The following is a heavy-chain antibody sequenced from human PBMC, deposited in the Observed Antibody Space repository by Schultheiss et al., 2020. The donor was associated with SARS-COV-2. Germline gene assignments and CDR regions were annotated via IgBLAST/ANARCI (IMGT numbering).Heavy chain of an antibody. D-gene: IGHD3-22*01. J-gene: IGHJ4*02. Sequence: GGSLRLSCAASGFTFSSYAMHWVRQAPGKGLEWVAVISYDGSNKYYADSVKGRFTISRDNSKNTLYLQMNSLRAEDTSVYYCARDHSSGYVYWGQGTLVTVSS. CDR1: GFTFSSYA. CDR3: ARDHSSGYVY. V-gene: IGHV3-30*01. CDR2: ISYDGSNK.